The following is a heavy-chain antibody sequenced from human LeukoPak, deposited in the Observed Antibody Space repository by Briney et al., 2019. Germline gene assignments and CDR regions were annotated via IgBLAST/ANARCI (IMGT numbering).Heavy chain of an antibody. V-gene: IGHV3-48*04. CDR3: ERERGGYCGGTSGSNTFDI. D-gene: IGHD2-2*01. Sequence: GGSLRLSCAASGFTFSSYAMNWVRQAPGKGLEWVSYISSSSSTIYYADSVRGRFTISRDNAKNSLYLQMDSLRAEHTAVYYCERERGGYCGGTSGSNTFDIWGQGRMVTVS. CDR2: ISSSSSTI. J-gene: IGHJ3*02. CDR1: GFTFSSYA.